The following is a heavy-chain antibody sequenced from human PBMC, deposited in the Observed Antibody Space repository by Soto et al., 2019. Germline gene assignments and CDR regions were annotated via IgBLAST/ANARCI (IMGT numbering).Heavy chain of an antibody. D-gene: IGHD7-27*01. CDR1: GDSISNLDYF. V-gene: IGHV4-30-4*02. CDR3: ARGRYCLTGRRSTNWFHX. J-gene: IGHJ5*01. CDR2: IYKRATT. Sequence: SDTLSLTFSVPGDSISNLDYFWAWIRQPPGQALEYIGYIYKRATTYYNPSFESRAAISVDTSKSQFSLNVTSGTAADTAVYFCARGRYCLTGRRSTNWFHXWGQGALVTVSX.